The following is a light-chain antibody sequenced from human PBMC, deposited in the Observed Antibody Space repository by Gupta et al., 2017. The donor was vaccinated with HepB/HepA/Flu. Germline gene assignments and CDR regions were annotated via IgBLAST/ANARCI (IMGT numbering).Light chain of an antibody. V-gene: IGLV2-14*01. CDR1: SSDVGGYNY. CDR3: RADTSSNNWV. J-gene: IGLJ3*02. Sequence: QSALTQPASVSGSPGQSSTISCTGPSSDVGGYNYVSWYQQHPGKAHKLMIYDVSRRTAGVANRFSGSKSGKTASLTISGLQEEDDADYYGRADTSSNNWVFGGGTKLTVL. CDR2: DVS.